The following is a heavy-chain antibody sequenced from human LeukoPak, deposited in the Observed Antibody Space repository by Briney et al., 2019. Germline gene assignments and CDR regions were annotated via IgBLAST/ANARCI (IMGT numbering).Heavy chain of an antibody. Sequence: SETLSLTCTVSGGSISSSSYYWGWIRQPPGKGLEWIGSIYYSGSTYHNPSLKSRVTISVDTSKNQFSLKLSSVTAADTAVYYCARQLLLDYYYYYGMDVWGQGTTVTVSS. D-gene: IGHD2-15*01. CDR3: ARQLLLDYYYYYGMDV. J-gene: IGHJ6*02. V-gene: IGHV4-39*01. CDR2: IYYSGST. CDR1: GGSISSSSYY.